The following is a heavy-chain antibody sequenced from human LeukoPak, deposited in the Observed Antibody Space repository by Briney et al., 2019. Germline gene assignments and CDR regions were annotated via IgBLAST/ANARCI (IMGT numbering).Heavy chain of an antibody. V-gene: IGHV3-66*01. J-gene: IGHJ4*02. Sequence: GGSLRLSCAASGLTGNSNYMSWDRQAPGKGLEWVSVIYSGGRTYYADSVKGRFTISRDNSKNTLYLQMNSLRAEDTAVYYCARDMTTVTTGDYWGQGTLVTVSS. CDR3: ARDMTTVTTGDY. D-gene: IGHD4-17*01. CDR2: IYSGGRT. CDR1: GLTGNSNY.